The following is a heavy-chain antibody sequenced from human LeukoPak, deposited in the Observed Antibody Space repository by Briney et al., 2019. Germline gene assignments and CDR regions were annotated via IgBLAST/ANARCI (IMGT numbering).Heavy chain of an antibody. CDR3: ARDSRYNWNGGFDY. Sequence: SETLSLTCTVSGASISSYYWTWIRQPAGEGLEWIGRIYSSGSTNYNPSLKSRVTMSLDTSTNQFSLKLSSVTAADTAVYYCARDSRYNWNGGFDYWGQGTLVSVSS. D-gene: IGHD1-1*01. CDR1: GASISSYY. J-gene: IGHJ4*01. CDR2: IYSSGST. V-gene: IGHV4-4*07.